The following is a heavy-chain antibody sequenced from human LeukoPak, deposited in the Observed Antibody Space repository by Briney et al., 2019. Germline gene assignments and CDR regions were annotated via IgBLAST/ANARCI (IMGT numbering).Heavy chain of an antibody. Sequence: SGPTLVNPAQTLTLTCTFSGFSLSTSGVGVGWIRQPPGKALEWLALIYWNDDKRYSPSLKSRLTITKDTSKNQVVLTMTNMDPVDTATYYCARLAAAGFCFDYWGQGTLVTVSS. V-gene: IGHV2-5*01. J-gene: IGHJ4*02. D-gene: IGHD6-13*01. CDR3: ARLAAAGFCFDY. CDR2: IYWNDDK. CDR1: GFSLSTSGVG.